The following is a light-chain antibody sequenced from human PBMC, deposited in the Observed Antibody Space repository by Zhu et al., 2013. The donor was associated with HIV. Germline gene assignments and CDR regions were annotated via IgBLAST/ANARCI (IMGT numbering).Light chain of an antibody. CDR2: ATS. CDR3: QQYGSLPVT. Sequence: EIVLTQSPATLSLSPGERATLSCRASQSVTSSFLAWYQQKPGQAPTLLIYATSRRAAGIPDRFSGSGSGTDFTLSISRLEPEDFAVYYCQQYGSLPVTFGQGTRLEI. CDR1: QSVTSSF. V-gene: IGKV3-20*01. J-gene: IGKJ5*01.